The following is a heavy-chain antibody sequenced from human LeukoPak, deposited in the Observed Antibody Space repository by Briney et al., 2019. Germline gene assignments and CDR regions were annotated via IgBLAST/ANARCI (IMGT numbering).Heavy chain of an antibody. J-gene: IGHJ6*02. CDR3: ARDREEKARIGGMDV. D-gene: IGHD3-16*01. V-gene: IGHV3-23*01. CDR1: GFTFSSYA. CDR2: ISGSGGST. Sequence: GGSLRLSCAAPGFTFSSYAMSWVRQAPGKGLEWVSAISGSGGSTYYADSVKGRSTISRDNSKNALYLQMNSLRAEDTAIYYCARDREEKARIGGMDVWGQGTTVIVSS.